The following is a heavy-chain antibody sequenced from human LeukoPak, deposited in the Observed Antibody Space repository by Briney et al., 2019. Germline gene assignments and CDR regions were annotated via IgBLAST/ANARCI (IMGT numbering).Heavy chain of an antibody. D-gene: IGHD3-22*01. CDR1: GYSISSSNW. CDR2: IYYSGST. Sequence: PSDTLSLTCAVSGYSISSSNWWGWIRQPPGKGLEWIGYIYYSGSTYYNPSLKSRVTILVDTSKNQFSLKLSSVTAADTAVYYCAGSFLLDSSGYYRDYWGQGTLVTVSS. J-gene: IGHJ4*02. V-gene: IGHV4-28*01. CDR3: AGSFLLDSSGYYRDY.